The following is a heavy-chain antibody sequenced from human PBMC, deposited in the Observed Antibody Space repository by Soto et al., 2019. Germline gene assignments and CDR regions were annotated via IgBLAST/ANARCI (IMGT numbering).Heavy chain of an antibody. CDR2: IDPSGSYT. D-gene: IGHD3-16*01. Sequence: PGESLKISCQGSGYTFSNNWSSGVRQKPGKGLEWMGKIDPSGSYTDYSPSFQGHVSLSVDKSVSTAYLQWSSLKASDSAIYYCSRNMITFWVTPTSSEWDFGMDVWGHGTAVTVSS. J-gene: IGHJ6*02. CDR1: GYTFSNNW. CDR3: SRNMITFWVTPTSSEWDFGMDV. V-gene: IGHV5-10-1*01.